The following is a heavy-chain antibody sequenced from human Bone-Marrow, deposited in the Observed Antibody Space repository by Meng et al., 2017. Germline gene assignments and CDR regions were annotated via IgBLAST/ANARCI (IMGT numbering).Heavy chain of an antibody. V-gene: IGHV3-30*01. CDR3: ARFALLDY. Sequence: HVQLVECGGGVVQPGRSLRLSCAASGFTFSSYAMHWVRQAPGKGLEWVAVISYDGSNKYYADSVKGRFTISRDNSKNTLYLQMNSLRAEDTAVYYCARFALLDYWGQGTLVTVSS. D-gene: IGHD3-10*01. CDR1: GFTFSSYA. CDR2: ISYDGSNK. J-gene: IGHJ4*02.